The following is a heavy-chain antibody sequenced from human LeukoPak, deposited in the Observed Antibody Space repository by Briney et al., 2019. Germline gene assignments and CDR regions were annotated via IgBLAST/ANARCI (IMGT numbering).Heavy chain of an antibody. CDR1: GGSISSGSYY. Sequence: DPSQTLSLTCTVSGGSISSGSYYWSWIRQPAGKGLEWIGRIYTSGSTNYNPSLRSRVTISVDTSKNQFSLKLSSVTAADTAVYYCARELGGLRPFLDYWGQGTLVTVSS. CDR3: ARELGGLRPFLDY. V-gene: IGHV4-61*02. CDR2: IYTSGST. J-gene: IGHJ4*02. D-gene: IGHD3-10*01.